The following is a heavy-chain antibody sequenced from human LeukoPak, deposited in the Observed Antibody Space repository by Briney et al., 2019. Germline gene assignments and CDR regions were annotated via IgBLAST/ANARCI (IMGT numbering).Heavy chain of an antibody. CDR3: ARDRGWLGVRQYYFDY. CDR1: GFTFSSYW. D-gene: IGHD3-10*01. V-gene: IGHV3-7*01. CDR2: IKQDGSEK. Sequence: GGSLRLSCAASGFTFSSYWMGWVRQAPGKGLEWVANIKQDGSEKYYVDSVKGRFTISRDNAKNSLYLQMNSLRAEDTAVYYCARDRGWLGVRQYYFDYWGQGTLVTVSS. J-gene: IGHJ4*02.